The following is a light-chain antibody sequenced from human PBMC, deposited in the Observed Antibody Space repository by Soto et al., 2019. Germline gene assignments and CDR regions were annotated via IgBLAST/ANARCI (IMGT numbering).Light chain of an antibody. CDR1: QSVSSY. CDR3: QHYVTSPLT. V-gene: IGKV3-15*01. Sequence: EIVWTQCPATLSLSPGERATLSCTASQSVSSYLAWYQQKPGKAPRLLIYDTSIRATGVPTRFSGSRSWAEFTLTSSSLQSEDFAVYYCQHYVTSPLTFGGGTKLEIK. J-gene: IGKJ4*01. CDR2: DTS.